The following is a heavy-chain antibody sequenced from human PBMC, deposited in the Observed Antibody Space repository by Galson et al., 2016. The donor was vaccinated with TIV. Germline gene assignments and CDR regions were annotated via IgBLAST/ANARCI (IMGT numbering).Heavy chain of an antibody. J-gene: IGHJ5*02. V-gene: IGHV3-23*01. D-gene: IGHD7-27*01. CDR2: ISGSGFST. Sequence: SLRLSCAASGFIFGGYAVNWVRQAPGKGLEWVSGISGSGFSTFYADSVKGRFTISRDNSKNTLDLQMNSLRAGETAIYYCAKDTGSQPRDWFDPWGQGTLVTVSS. CDR1: GFIFGGYA. CDR3: AKDTGSQPRDWFDP.